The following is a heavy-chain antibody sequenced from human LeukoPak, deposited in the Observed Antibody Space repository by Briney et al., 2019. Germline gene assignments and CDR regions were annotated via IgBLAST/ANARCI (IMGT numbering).Heavy chain of an antibody. CDR2: IYPGDSDT. J-gene: IGHJ4*02. Sequence: GESLRISFKGSGYSFTSYWIGWVRPMPGKGLEWMGIIYPGDSDTRYSPSFQGQVTISADKSISTAYLQWSSLKASDTAMYYCARLRKPYYDSSGYYSSYFDYWGQGTLVTVS. CDR1: GYSFTSYW. D-gene: IGHD3-22*01. CDR3: ARLRKPYYDSSGYYSSYFDY. V-gene: IGHV5-51*01.